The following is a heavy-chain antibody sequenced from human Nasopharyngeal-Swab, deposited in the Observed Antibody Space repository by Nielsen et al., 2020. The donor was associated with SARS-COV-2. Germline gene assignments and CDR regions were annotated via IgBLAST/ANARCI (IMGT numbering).Heavy chain of an antibody. J-gene: IGHJ4*02. CDR2: ISYDGSNK. D-gene: IGHD3-9*01. Sequence: GESLKISCAASGFTFSSYAMHWVRQAPGKGLEWVAVISYDGSNKYYADSVKGRFTISRDNSKNTLYLQMNSLRAEDTAVYYCARGLEKGSVLRYFDWLLYEGYFDYWGQGTLVTVSS. CDR1: GFTFSSYA. V-gene: IGHV3-30-3*01. CDR3: ARGLEKGSVLRYFDWLLYEGYFDY.